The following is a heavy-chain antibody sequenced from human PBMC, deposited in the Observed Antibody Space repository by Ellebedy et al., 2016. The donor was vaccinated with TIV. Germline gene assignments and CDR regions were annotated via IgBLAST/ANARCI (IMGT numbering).Heavy chain of an antibody. CDR2: IRSKAYGGTT. J-gene: IGHJ4*02. V-gene: IGHV3-49*04. CDR1: GFTFSSYA. Sequence: GGSLRLSCSASGFTFSSYAMHWVRQAPGKGLEWVGFIRSKAYGGTTEYAASVKGRFTISRDDSKSIAYLQMNSLKTEDTAVYYCTREVPYSSGWYYFDCWGQGTLVTVSS. CDR3: TREVPYSSGWYYFDC. D-gene: IGHD6-19*01.